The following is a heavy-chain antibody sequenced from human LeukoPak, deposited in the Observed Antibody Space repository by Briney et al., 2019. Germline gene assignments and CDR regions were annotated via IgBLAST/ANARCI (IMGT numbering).Heavy chain of an antibody. D-gene: IGHD4-17*01. J-gene: IGHJ4*02. V-gene: IGHV3-23*01. CDR1: GFTFSSYA. CDR3: AKLAVTTFHYFDY. CDR2: ISGSDYST. Sequence: GGSLRLSCAAPGFTFSSYAMSWVRQAPGKGLEWVSAISGSDYSTYYADSVKGRFTISRDTSKNTLYLQMNSLRAEDTAVYYCAKLAVTTFHYFDYWGQGTLVTVSS.